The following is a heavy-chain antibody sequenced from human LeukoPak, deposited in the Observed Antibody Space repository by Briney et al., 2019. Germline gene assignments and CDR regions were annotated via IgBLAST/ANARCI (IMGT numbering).Heavy chain of an antibody. CDR2: ISSSGGTI. D-gene: IGHD4-11*01. J-gene: IGHJ4*02. V-gene: IGHV3-11*01. Sequence: PGGSLRLSCAASGFTFSDHYMSWIRQAPGNGLEWVSYISSSGGTIYYADSVKGRFTISRDNAKNSLYLQMNSLRAEDTAVYYCARGKYSPVPFDYWGQGTLVTVSS. CDR1: GFTFSDHY. CDR3: ARGKYSPVPFDY.